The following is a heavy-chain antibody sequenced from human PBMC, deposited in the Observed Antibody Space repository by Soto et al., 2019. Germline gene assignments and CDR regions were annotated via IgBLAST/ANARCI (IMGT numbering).Heavy chain of an antibody. D-gene: IGHD1-1*01. CDR1: GYAFTTYG. CDR2: ISAHDGNT. CDR3: ARGRYGDY. J-gene: IGHJ4*02. V-gene: IGHV1-18*01. Sequence: QVHLVQSGAEVKKPGASVKVSCKGSGYAFTTYGITWVRQAPGQGLEWMGWISAHDGNTNYAQKLQGRVTVTRDTSTSTAYMELRSLRSDDTAVYYCARGRYGDYWGQGALVTVSS.